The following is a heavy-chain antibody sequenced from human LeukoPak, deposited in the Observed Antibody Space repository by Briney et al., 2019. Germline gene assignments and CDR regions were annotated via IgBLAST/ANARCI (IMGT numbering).Heavy chain of an antibody. CDR1: GAPISGRGFY. CDR3: AKSGGYGLIDY. V-gene: IGHV4-39*01. CDR2: IYYSGSA. J-gene: IGHJ4*02. Sequence: RSSETLSLTCTVSGAPISGRGFYWGWIRQPPGKGLEWIGNIYYSGSAYYNASLESRVTISIDTSKNQFSLKLNSVTAADTAMYYCAKSGGYGLIDYWGQGTLVTVSS. D-gene: IGHD1-26*01.